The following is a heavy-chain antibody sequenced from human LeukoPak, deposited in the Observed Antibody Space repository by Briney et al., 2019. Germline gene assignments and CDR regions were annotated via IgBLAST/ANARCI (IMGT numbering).Heavy chain of an antibody. CDR3: ATIGDRRSGELYRIDY. J-gene: IGHJ4*02. CDR1: GFTFSSYG. Sequence: SGGSLRLSCAASGFTFSSYGMHWVRRAPGKGLEWVAVIWYDGSNKYYADSVKGRFTISRDNSKNTLYLRMNSLRAEDAAVYYCATIGDRRSGELYRIDYWGQGTLVTVSS. CDR2: IWYDGSNK. D-gene: IGHD1-26*01. V-gene: IGHV3-30*02.